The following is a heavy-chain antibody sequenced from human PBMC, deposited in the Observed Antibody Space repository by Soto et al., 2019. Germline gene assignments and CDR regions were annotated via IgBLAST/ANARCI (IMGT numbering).Heavy chain of an antibody. CDR3: ASPEGYCSGGSCYDY. CDR2: IIPILGIA. D-gene: IGHD2-15*01. J-gene: IGHJ4*02. V-gene: IGHV1-69*02. Sequence: QVQLVQSGAEVKKPGSSVKVSCKASGGTFSSYTISWVRQAPGQGLEWMGRIIPILGIANYAQKFQGRVTIXXDXSXXTAYMELSSLRSEDTAVYYCASPEGYCSGGSCYDYWGQGTLVTVSS. CDR1: GGTFSSYT.